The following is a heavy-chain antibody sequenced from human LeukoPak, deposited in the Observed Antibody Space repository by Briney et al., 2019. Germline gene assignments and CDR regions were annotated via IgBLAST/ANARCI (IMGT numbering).Heavy chain of an antibody. D-gene: IGHD1-26*01. J-gene: IGHJ4*02. CDR3: ARLAKRAWEFDY. Sequence: ASVKVSCKVSGNTLTDLSIHWVRQAPEKGLDWMGGFDPEDAEVIYAEKFQDRVAMTEDPSTDTAYLELRSLRSDDTAVYYCARLAKRAWEFDYWGQGTLVTVSS. CDR1: GNTLTDLS. CDR2: FDPEDAEV. V-gene: IGHV1-24*01.